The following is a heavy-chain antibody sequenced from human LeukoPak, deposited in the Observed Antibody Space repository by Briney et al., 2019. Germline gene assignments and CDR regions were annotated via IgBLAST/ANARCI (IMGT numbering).Heavy chain of an antibody. CDR3: ARGLGNYPEIPLDY. V-gene: IGHV1-18*01. D-gene: IGHD3-16*02. CDR1: GYTFTSYG. CDR2: ITTYNGNT. Sequence: ASVKVSGKASGYTFTSYGVSWMRQAPGQGLEWMGWITTYNGNTNYALKFQGRVTMTTDTSTSTAYMELRSLRSDDTAVYYCARGLGNYPEIPLDYWGQGTLVTVSS. J-gene: IGHJ4*02.